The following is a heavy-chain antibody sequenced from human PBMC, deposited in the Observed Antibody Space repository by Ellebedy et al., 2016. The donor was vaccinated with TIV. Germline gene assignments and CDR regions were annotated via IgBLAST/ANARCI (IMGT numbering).Heavy chain of an antibody. Sequence: AASVKVSCKASGYTFSDHNLHWVRQAPGQGLEWMGWINPNSGGADYAQQFQGRVTMTRDTSISTAYMELTRLRSDDTAAYYCARGCSTFRCSGDYYYAMDVWGQGTTVTVSS. CDR2: INPNSGGA. CDR1: GYTFSDHN. D-gene: IGHD3-10*02. CDR3: ARGCSTFRCSGDYYYAMDV. V-gene: IGHV1-2*02. J-gene: IGHJ6*02.